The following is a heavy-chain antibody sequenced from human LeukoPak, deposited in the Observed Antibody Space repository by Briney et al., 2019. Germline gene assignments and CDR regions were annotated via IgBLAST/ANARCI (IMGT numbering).Heavy chain of an antibody. J-gene: IGHJ4*02. CDR3: AKGGNTMVRGLITY. Sequence: GGSLRLSCAVSGFTFTDYWMNWVRQAPGKGLEWVASIRQDGSEKTYVDSVKGRFTISRDNTKNPLSLQVNSLRVEDTAVYYCAKGGNTMVRGLITYWGQGTLVTVSS. CDR2: IRQDGSEK. V-gene: IGHV3-7*01. CDR1: GFTFTDYW. D-gene: IGHD3-10*01.